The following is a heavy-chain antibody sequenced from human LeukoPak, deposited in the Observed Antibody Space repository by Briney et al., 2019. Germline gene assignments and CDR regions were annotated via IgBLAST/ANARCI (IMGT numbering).Heavy chain of an antibody. Sequence: GGFLRLSCAASGFTFHNHAMHWVRPAPGKGLEWVSLINWDGSSTVYAGSVKGRFTISRDNTQNSLYLQMNSLRAEDTALYYCARGDDYNFRVIDYWGQGTLVTVSS. CDR3: ARGDDYNFRVIDY. D-gene: IGHD5-24*01. CDR2: INWDGSST. J-gene: IGHJ4*02. V-gene: IGHV3-43D*04. CDR1: GFTFHNHA.